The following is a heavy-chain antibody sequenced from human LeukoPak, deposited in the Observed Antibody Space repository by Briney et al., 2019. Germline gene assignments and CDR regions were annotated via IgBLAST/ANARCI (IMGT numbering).Heavy chain of an antibody. CDR3: ARHPRGSWYQYYYYYYGMDV. CDR2: MNPNSGNT. J-gene: IGHJ6*02. Sequence: WASVKVSCKASGGTFSSYAISWVRQAPGQGLEWMGWMNPNSGNTGYAQKFQGRVTMTRNTSISTAYMELSSLRSEDTAVYYCARHPRGSWYQYYYYYYGMDVWGQGTTVTVSS. V-gene: IGHV1-8*02. D-gene: IGHD6-13*01. CDR1: GGTFSSYA.